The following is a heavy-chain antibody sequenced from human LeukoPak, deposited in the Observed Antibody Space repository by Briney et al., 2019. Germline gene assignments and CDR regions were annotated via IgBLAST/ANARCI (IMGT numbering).Heavy chain of an antibody. CDR3: AKQSWELLFDY. V-gene: IGHV3-9*01. CDR1: GFTFSSYW. D-gene: IGHD1-26*01. J-gene: IGHJ4*02. CDR2: ISWNSGSI. Sequence: GGSLRLSCAASGFTFSSYWMSWVRQAPGKGLEWVSGISWNSGSIGYADSVKGRFTISRDNAKNSLYLQMNSLRAEDTALYYCAKQSWELLFDYWGQGTLATVSS.